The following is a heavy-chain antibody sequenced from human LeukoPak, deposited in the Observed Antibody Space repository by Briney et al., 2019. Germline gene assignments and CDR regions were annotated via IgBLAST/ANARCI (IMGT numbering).Heavy chain of an antibody. CDR1: EFSFSSYW. CDR2: INHNGNVN. D-gene: IGHD3-16*01. CDR3: ARGGGLDV. Sequence: GGSLRLSCAASEFSFSSYWMNWARQAPGKGLEWVASINHNGNVNYYVDSVKGRFTISRDNAKNSLYLQMSNLRAEDTAVYFCARGGGLDVWGQGAKVTVSS. V-gene: IGHV3-7*03. J-gene: IGHJ6*02.